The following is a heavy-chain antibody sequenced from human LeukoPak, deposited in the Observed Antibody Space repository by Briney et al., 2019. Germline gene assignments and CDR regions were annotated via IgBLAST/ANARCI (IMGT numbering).Heavy chain of an antibody. CDR1: GGTFSSYA. CDR2: IILIFGTA. Sequence: ASVKVSCKASGGTFSSYAISWVRQAPGQGLEWMGGIILIFGTANYAQKFQGRVTITADESTSTAYMELSSLRSEDTAVYYCARAPTTGIYYYYGMDVWGQGTTVTVSS. V-gene: IGHV1-69*13. CDR3: ARAPTTGIYYYYGMDV. D-gene: IGHD3-9*01. J-gene: IGHJ6*02.